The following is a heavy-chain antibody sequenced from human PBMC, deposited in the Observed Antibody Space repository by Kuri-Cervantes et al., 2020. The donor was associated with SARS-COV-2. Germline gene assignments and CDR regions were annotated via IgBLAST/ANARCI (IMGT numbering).Heavy chain of an antibody. CDR1: GFTFSSYG. Sequence: GGSLRLSCAASGFTFSSYGMPWVRQAPGKGLKGVAVISYDGSNKYYADAVKGRFTISRDNSKNTLYLQINSLGAEDTAVYYCAKEERTAFDYWGQGTLVTVSS. V-gene: IGHV3-30*18. CDR2: ISYDGSNK. J-gene: IGHJ4*02. CDR3: AKEERTAFDY.